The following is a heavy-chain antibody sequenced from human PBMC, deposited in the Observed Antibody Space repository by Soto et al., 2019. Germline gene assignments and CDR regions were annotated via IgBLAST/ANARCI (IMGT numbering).Heavy chain of an antibody. CDR1: GASISSYY. CDR2: IYYSGST. J-gene: IGHJ2*01. CDR3: ARDQRDYGGPNWYFDL. Sequence: PSETLSLTCTVSGASISSYYCSWIRQPPGKGLEWIGYIYYSGSTNYNPSLKSRVTISVDTSKNQFSLKLSSVTAADTAVYYCARDQRDYGGPNWYFDLWGRGTLVTVSS. D-gene: IGHD4-17*01. V-gene: IGHV4-59*01.